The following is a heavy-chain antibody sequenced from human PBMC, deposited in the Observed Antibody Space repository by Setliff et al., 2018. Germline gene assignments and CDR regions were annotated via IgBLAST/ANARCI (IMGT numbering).Heavy chain of an antibody. Sequence: SETLSLTCKVSGDSIIGYYWSWIRQSPGKGLGWIGYVSSSGSPNYSPSFKSRVTMSIDTSKNQFSLKLSSVTASDTAVYYCARLYHKENSADFRRAPFDVWGQGIMVTVSS. CDR2: VSSSGSP. D-gene: IGHD2-21*01. CDR1: GDSIIGYY. J-gene: IGHJ3*01. CDR3: ARLYHKENSADFRRAPFDV. V-gene: IGHV4-59*01.